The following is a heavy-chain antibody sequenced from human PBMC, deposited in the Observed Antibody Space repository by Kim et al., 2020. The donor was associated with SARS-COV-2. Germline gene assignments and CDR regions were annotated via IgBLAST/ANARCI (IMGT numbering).Heavy chain of an antibody. D-gene: IGHD2-21*02. V-gene: IGHV3-73*01. CDR3: SKSYCGGDCYPH. J-gene: IGHJ4*02. CDR1: GFIFSDSY. Sequence: GGSLRLSCAASGFIFSDSYIHWVRQASGKGLEWVGRISIKTDSYATAYPASVKGRFTISRDDSKNRAYLQMNGLKTEDTAVYYCSKSYCGGDCYPHWGQGTLVTVSS. CDR2: ISIKTDSYAT.